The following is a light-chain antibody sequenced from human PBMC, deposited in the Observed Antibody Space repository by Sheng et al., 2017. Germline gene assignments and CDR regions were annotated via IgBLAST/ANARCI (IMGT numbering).Light chain of an antibody. Sequence: DIQMTQSPSSLSASVGGRLTITCRASQNINTYLNWYQQKPGKAPRLLIYDASICKVGSHQGSVAVDLGQISLSPSAVCNLKILLTYYCQQSYSDLLTFGGGPRWRS. CDR2: DAS. J-gene: IGKJ4*01. CDR1: QNINTY. V-gene: IGKV1-39*01. CDR3: QQSYSDLLT.